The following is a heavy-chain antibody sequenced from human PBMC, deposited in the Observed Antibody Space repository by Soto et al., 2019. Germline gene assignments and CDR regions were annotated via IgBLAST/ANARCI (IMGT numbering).Heavy chain of an antibody. D-gene: IGHD2-2*02. CDR3: ARSELFVVVPSAIGLFDP. CDR2: ISSSSSYI. Sequence: GGSLRLSCAASGFTFSSYSMNWVRQAPGKGLEWVSSISSSSSYIYYADSVKGRFTISRDNAKNSLYLPMNSLRAEDTAVYYCARSELFVVVPSAIGLFDPWGQGALVTVSS. J-gene: IGHJ5*02. CDR1: GFTFSSYS. V-gene: IGHV3-21*01.